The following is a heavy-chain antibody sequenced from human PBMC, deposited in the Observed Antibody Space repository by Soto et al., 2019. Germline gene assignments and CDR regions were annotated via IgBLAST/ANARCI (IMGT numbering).Heavy chain of an antibody. CDR3: ASRDPGTSVDY. D-gene: IGHD1-7*01. V-gene: IGHV4-4*02. Sequence: KPSETLSLTGAVSGGSFTSNNWWTWIRQPPGQGLEWIGEIYRTGSTNYNPSLKSRVTISLDKSENQFSLKVTSLTAADTAVYYCASRDPGTSVDYWGQGTLVTVSS. CDR1: GGSFTSNNW. CDR2: IYRTGST. J-gene: IGHJ4*02.